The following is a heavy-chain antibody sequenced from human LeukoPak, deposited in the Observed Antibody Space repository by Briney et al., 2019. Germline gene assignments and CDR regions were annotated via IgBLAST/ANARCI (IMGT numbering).Heavy chain of an antibody. Sequence: PGGSLRLSCAASGFTFSNYWMSWVRQAPGKGLEWVAVISYDGSNKYYADSVKGRFTISRDNSKNTLYLQMNSLRAEDTAVYYCARGEDIAAAGTNLFDYWGQGTLVTVSS. V-gene: IGHV3-30-3*01. CDR1: GFTFSNYW. J-gene: IGHJ4*02. CDR2: ISYDGSNK. D-gene: IGHD6-13*01. CDR3: ARGEDIAAAGTNLFDY.